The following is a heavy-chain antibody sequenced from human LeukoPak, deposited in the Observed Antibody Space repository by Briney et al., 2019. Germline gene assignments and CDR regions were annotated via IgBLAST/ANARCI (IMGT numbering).Heavy chain of an antibody. D-gene: IGHD3-22*01. CDR2: IYYSGST. J-gene: IGHJ6*02. Sequence: SETLSLTCTVSGDSISSYYWSWIRQPPGKGLEWVGYIYYSGSTNCNPSLKSRVTISVDTSKNQFSLNLSSVTAADTAIYYCARDTGYLGSNYGMDVWGQGTTVTVSS. CDR3: ARDTGYLGSNYGMDV. CDR1: GDSISSYY. V-gene: IGHV4-59*01.